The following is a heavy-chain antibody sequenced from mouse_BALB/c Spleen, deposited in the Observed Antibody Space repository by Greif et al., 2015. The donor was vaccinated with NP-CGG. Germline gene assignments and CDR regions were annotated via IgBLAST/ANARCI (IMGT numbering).Heavy chain of an antibody. J-gene: IGHJ1*01. Sequence: DLVKPGASVKLSCKASGYTFTSYWINWIKQRPGQGLEWIGRIAPGSGSTYYNEMFKGKATLTVDTSSSTAYIQLSSLSSEDSAVYICARGYGSYSYFDVWGAGTTATVSS. D-gene: IGHD2-14*01. V-gene: IGHV1S41*01. CDR3: ARGYGSYSYFDV. CDR2: IAPGSGST. CDR1: GYTFTSYW.